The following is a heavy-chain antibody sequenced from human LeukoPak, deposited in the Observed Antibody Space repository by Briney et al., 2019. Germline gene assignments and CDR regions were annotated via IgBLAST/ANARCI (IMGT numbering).Heavy chain of an antibody. CDR1: GGSFSGYY. CDR3: ARGIRFDY. Sequence: PSETLSLTCAVYGGSFSGYYWSWIRQPPGKGLEWIGEINHSGSTNYNPSLRSRVTISVDTSKNQFSLKLSSVTAADTAVYYCARGIRFDYWGQGTLVTVSS. V-gene: IGHV4-34*01. CDR2: INHSGST. J-gene: IGHJ4*02.